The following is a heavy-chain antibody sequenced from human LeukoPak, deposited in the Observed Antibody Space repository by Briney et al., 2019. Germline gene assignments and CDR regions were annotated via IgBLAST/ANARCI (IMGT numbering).Heavy chain of an antibody. CDR1: GFTFGAYW. D-gene: IGHD3-22*01. Sequence: GGSLRLSCAASGFTFGAYWMNWVRQAPGKGLEWVANIKQDGTEKYYVDSVKGRFTISRDNSKNTLYLQMNSLRAEDTAVYYCAKDPSYTMIVVAHFDYWGQGTLVTVSS. CDR3: AKDPSYTMIVVAHFDY. J-gene: IGHJ4*02. CDR2: IKQDGTEK. V-gene: IGHV3-7*03.